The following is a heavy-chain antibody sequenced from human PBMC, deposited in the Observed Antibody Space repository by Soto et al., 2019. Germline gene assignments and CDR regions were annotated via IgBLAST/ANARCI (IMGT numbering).Heavy chain of an antibody. Sequence: PGESLKISCQGSGYSFTSYWIGWVRQMPGKGLEWMGIIYPGDSDTRYSPSFQGQVTISADKSISTAYLQWSSLKASDTAMYYCATTHRHIAARPGGWFDPWGQGTLVTSPQ. CDR2: IYPGDSDT. V-gene: IGHV5-51*01. J-gene: IGHJ5*02. CDR1: GYSFTSYW. D-gene: IGHD6-6*01. CDR3: ATTHRHIAARPGGWFDP.